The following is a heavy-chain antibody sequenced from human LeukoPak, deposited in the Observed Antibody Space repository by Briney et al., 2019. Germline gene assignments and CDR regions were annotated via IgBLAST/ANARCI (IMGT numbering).Heavy chain of an antibody. Sequence: SETLSLTCTVSGGSISSYYWSWIRQPPGKGLEWIGYIYYSGSTNYNPSLKSRVTISVDTSKNQFSLKLSSVTAADTAVYYCARAPVGATPALDYWGQGTLVTVSS. CDR3: ARAPVGATPALDY. V-gene: IGHV4-59*01. CDR2: IYYSGST. J-gene: IGHJ4*02. CDR1: GGSISSYY. D-gene: IGHD1-26*01.